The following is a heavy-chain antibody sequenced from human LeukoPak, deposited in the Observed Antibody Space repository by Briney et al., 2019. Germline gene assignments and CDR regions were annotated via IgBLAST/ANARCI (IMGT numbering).Heavy chain of an antibody. Sequence: GGSLRLSCAAAGFTFCSCAMRWVRQAPGKGLEWVSSISPRGGSTYYADSVKGRFTISRDNSKNTLYLQMNGLRAEDTAVYYCAKVYAGYYNMDVWGQGTTVTVSS. V-gene: IGHV3-23*01. CDR1: GFTFCSCA. J-gene: IGHJ6*02. D-gene: IGHD2-8*01. CDR3: AKVYAGYYNMDV. CDR2: ISPRGGST.